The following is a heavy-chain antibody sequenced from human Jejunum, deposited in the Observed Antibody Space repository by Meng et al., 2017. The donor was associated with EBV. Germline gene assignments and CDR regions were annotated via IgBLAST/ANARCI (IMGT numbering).Heavy chain of an antibody. Sequence: QLPLQQWGAGLLKPSETLSLTCAVYGGSFNYYYWTWIRQPPGKGLEWIGEIIHSGSTNYDPSLKSRVTISVDRSKNQFSLKLTSVTAADTAVYYCARKAVPGTFARPKFDYWGQGTLVTVSS. V-gene: IGHV4-34*12. CDR3: ARKAVPGTFARPKFDY. D-gene: IGHD6-19*01. CDR2: IIHSGST. CDR1: GGSFNYYY. J-gene: IGHJ4*02.